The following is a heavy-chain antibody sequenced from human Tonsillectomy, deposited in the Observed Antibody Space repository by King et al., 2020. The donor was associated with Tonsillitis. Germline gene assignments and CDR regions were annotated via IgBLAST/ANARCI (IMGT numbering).Heavy chain of an antibody. CDR3: ARDYGSGNYYNFDY. J-gene: IGHJ4*02. Sequence: QLVQSGAEVKKPGASVRVSCKASGYTFTSYYMHWVRQAPGQGLEWMGIINPSGGSTTYAQRFQGRVTMTRDTSTSTVYMELSSLRSEDTAVYYCARDYGSGNYYNFDYWGQGTLVTVSS. V-gene: IGHV1-46*03. CDR2: INPSGGST. CDR1: GYTFTSYY. D-gene: IGHD3-10*01.